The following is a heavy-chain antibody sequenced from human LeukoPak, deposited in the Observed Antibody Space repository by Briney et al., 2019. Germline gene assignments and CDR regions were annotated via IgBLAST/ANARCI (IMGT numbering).Heavy chain of an antibody. D-gene: IGHD3-22*01. CDR2: FFSSGTT. Sequence: SETLSLACTVSGGSISGYSWSWIRQPAGKGLEWIGRFFSSGTTKYNPSFKSRVTMSADKSKNQFSLRLSSVTAADTAVYYCARMGPYSSGYLWYFDYWGQGTLVTVSS. CDR3: ARMGPYSSGYLWYFDY. CDR1: GGSISGYS. V-gene: IGHV4-4*07. J-gene: IGHJ4*02.